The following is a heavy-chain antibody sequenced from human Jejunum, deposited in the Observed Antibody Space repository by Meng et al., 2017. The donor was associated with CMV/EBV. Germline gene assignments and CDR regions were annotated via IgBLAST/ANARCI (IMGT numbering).Heavy chain of an antibody. J-gene: IGHJ4*02. CDR3: AKDPYGSGSYPPDY. CDR1: GFSFTTYA. CDR2: ITASGYST. Sequence: VRLWQAGGGLKQPGGSLRLSCAASGFSFTTYALTWVRQAPGKGLEWVSRITASGYSTYYADSVQGRFTISRDNSKNTVYLQMNSLRAEDTAVYYCAKDPYGSGSYPPDYWGQGTLVTVSS. V-gene: IGHV3-23*01. D-gene: IGHD3-10*01.